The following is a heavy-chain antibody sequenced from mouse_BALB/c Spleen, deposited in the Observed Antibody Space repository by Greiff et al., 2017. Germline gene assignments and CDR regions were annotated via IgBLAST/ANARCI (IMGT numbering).Heavy chain of an antibody. V-gene: IGHV3-6*02. Sequence: ESGPGLVKPSQSLSLTCSVTGYSITSGYYWNWIRQFPGNKLEWMGYISYDGSNNYNPSLKNRISITRDTSKNQFFLKLNSVTTEDTATYYCARDDGYYNYFDYWGQGTTLTVSS. D-gene: IGHD2-3*01. CDR3: ARDDGYYNYFDY. CDR2: ISYDGSN. J-gene: IGHJ2*01. CDR1: GYSITSGYY.